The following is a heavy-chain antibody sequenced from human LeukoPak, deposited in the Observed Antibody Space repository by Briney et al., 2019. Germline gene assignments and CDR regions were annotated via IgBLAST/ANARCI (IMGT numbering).Heavy chain of an antibody. D-gene: IGHD3-22*01. J-gene: IGHJ2*01. CDR3: ARHYVSGYTLRYFDL. CDR2: INHSGST. Sequence: SETLSLTCAVYGGSFSGYYWSWIRQPPGKGLEWIGEINHSGSTNYNPSLKSRVTISVDTSKNQFSLKLSSVTAADTAVYYCARHYVSGYTLRYFDLWGRGTLVTVSS. V-gene: IGHV4-34*01. CDR1: GGSFSGYY.